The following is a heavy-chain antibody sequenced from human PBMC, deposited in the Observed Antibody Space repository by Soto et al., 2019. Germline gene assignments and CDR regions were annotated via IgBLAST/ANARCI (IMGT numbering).Heavy chain of an antibody. Sequence: GGSLRLSCAASGFTFSSYAMHWVRQAPGKGLEYVSAISSNGGSTYYANSVKGRFTISRGNSKNTLYLQMGSLRAEDMAVYYCARDGEFVRPSNYYYYYMDVWGKGTTVTVSS. CDR1: GFTFSSYA. J-gene: IGHJ6*03. D-gene: IGHD3-10*01. CDR2: ISSNGGST. V-gene: IGHV3-64*01. CDR3: ARDGEFVRPSNYYYYYMDV.